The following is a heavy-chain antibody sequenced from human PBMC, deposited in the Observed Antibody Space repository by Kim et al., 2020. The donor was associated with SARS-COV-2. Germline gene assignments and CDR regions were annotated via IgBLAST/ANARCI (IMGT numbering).Heavy chain of an antibody. CDR1: GFTFGDYA. CDR3: AKDQDCSSTSCYYSGAFDI. J-gene: IGHJ3*02. V-gene: IGHV3-9*01. CDR2: ISWNSGSI. D-gene: IGHD2-2*01. Sequence: GGSLRLSCAASGFTFGDYAMHWVRQAPGKGLEWVSGISWNSGSIGYADSVKGRFTISRDNAKNSLYLQMNSLRAEDTALYYCAKDQDCSSTSCYYSGAFDIWGQGTMVTVSS.